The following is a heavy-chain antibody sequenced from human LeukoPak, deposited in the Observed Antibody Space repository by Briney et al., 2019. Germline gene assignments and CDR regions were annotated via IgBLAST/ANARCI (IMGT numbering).Heavy chain of an antibody. Sequence: GSLRLSCAASGFTFDDYAMHWVRQAPGKGLEWVSLISWDGGSTYYADSVKGRFTISRDNSKNSLYLQMNSLRTEDTALYYCAKGKNTGSYLSHVDYWGQGTLVTVSS. J-gene: IGHJ4*02. CDR2: ISWDGGST. CDR1: GFTFDDYA. D-gene: IGHD3-10*01. CDR3: AKGKNTGSYLSHVDY. V-gene: IGHV3-43D*03.